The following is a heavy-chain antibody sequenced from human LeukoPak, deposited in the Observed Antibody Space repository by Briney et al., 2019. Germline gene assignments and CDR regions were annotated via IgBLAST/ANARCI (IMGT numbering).Heavy chain of an antibody. V-gene: IGHV3-21*01. CDR2: ISSISTYM. CDR3: ARESDFRGFQH. CDR1: GFTFSTYH. D-gene: IGHD3-3*01. Sequence: GGSLRLSCGASGFTFSTYHMNWVRQAPGKGLEWVSSISSISTYMYYADSVKGRFTISRDNAKNSLYLQMNSLRAEDTAVYYCARESDFRGFQHWGQGTLVTVSS. J-gene: IGHJ1*01.